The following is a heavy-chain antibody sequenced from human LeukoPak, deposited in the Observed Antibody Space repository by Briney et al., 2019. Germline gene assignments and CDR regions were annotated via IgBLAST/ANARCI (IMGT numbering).Heavy chain of an antibody. D-gene: IGHD1-26*01. J-gene: IGHJ4*02. CDR3: AGGTYYYFDY. Sequence: SETLSLTCTVSGGSVSSGPYYWSWIRQPPGKGLEWIGYIYYSGSTNYNPSLKNRVTISADTSKNQFSLKLSSVTAADTAVYYCAGGTYYYFDYWGQGTLVTVSS. V-gene: IGHV4-61*01. CDR2: IYYSGST. CDR1: GGSVSSGPYY.